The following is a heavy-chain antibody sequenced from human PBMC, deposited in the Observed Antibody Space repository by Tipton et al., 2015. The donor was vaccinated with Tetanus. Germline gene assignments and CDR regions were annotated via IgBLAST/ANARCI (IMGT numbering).Heavy chain of an antibody. CDR2: IYHSGRT. CDR3: ARGLTTVTPFDD. D-gene: IGHD4-17*01. V-gene: IGHV4-30-2*01. J-gene: IGHJ4*02. Sequence: TLSLTCAVSGGSISSGGYSWSWIRQPPGKGLEWIGYIYHSGRTYYNPSLKSRVTTSVDRSKNLFSLKLRSVTAADTAVYYCARGLTTVTPFDDWGQGTLVTGSS. CDR1: GGSISSGGYS.